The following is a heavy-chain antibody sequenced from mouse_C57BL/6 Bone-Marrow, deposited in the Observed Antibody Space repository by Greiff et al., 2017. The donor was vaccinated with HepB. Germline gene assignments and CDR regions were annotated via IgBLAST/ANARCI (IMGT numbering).Heavy chain of an antibody. CDR2: IDPSDSYT. V-gene: IGHV1-69*01. CDR1: GYTFTSYW. D-gene: IGHD1-1*01. Sequence: QVQLQQPGAELVMPGASVKLSCKASGYTFTSYWMHWVKQRPGQGLAWIGEIDPSDSYTNYNQKFKGKSTLTVDKSSSTAYMQLSSLTSEDSAVYYCARITGSSFYYYAMDYWGQGTSVTVSS. J-gene: IGHJ4*01. CDR3: ARITGSSFYYYAMDY.